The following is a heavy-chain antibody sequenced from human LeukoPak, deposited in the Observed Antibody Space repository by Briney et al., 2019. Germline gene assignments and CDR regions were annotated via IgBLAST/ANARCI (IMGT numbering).Heavy chain of an antibody. CDR3: ARSGLRFLEWLLFIDY. D-gene: IGHD3-3*01. J-gene: IGHJ4*02. CDR2: IYHSGST. V-gene: IGHV4-38-2*01. CDR1: GYSISSGYY. Sequence: SETLSLTXAVSGYSISSGYYWGWMRQPPGKGLEWIGSIYHSGSTYYNPSLKSRVTISVDTSKNLFSLKLSSVTAADTAVYYCARSGLRFLEWLLFIDYWGQGTLVTVSS.